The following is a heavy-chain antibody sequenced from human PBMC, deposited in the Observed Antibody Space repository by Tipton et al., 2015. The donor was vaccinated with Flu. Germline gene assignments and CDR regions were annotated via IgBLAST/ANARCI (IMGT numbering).Heavy chain of an antibody. CDR3: ARGGLLWFGELSPGYFDY. CDR1: GFSIRSSNYY. D-gene: IGHD3-10*01. CDR2: IFYSGNS. J-gene: IGHJ4*02. V-gene: IGHV4-61*05. Sequence: LSLTCAVSGFSIRSSNYYWGWIRQPPGKGLEWIGNIFYSGNSKYNPSLKSRVTISVDRSKNQFSLKLSSVTAADTAVYYCARGGLLWFGELSPGYFDYWGQGTLVTVSS.